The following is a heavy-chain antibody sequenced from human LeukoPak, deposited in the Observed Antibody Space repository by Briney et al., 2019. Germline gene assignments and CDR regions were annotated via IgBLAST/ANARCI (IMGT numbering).Heavy chain of an antibody. V-gene: IGHV3-23*01. D-gene: IGHD6-19*01. J-gene: IGHJ6*02. CDR2: ISASGGST. Sequence: GGSLRLSCAASGFTFSSSAMSWVRQVPGKGLEWVSGISASGGSTSYADSVRGRFTISRDNSKNTLYLQMNSLRAEDTAVYYCARGAGSSGWLLNYYYYYGMDVWGQGTTVTVSS. CDR1: GFTFSSSA. CDR3: ARGAGSSGWLLNYYYYYGMDV.